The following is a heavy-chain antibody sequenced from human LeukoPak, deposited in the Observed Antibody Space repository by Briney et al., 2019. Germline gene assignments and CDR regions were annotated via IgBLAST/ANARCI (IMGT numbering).Heavy chain of an antibody. V-gene: IGHV3-23*01. D-gene: IGHD1-7*01. CDR2: ISGSGGST. CDR1: GFTFSSYA. CDR3: AKVIYWDFPDNYFDY. Sequence: PGGSLRLPCAASGFTFSSYAMSWVRQAPGKGLEWVSAISGSGGSTYYADSVKGRFTVSRDNSKNTLYLQMNSLRAEDTAVYYCAKVIYWDFPDNYFDYWGQGTLVTVSS. J-gene: IGHJ4*02.